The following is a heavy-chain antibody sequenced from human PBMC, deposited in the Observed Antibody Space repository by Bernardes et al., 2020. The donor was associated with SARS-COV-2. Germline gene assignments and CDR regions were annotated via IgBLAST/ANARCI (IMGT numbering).Heavy chain of an antibody. CDR3: ASVTWSQRDDFDV. V-gene: IGHV1-2*02. D-gene: IGHD3-3*01. Sequence: ASMKVSCKASGYTFTDYYLHWVRQAPGQGLEWMGWIHPSSGDTTYAQNFQGRVTMTRDTSISTGYMELTRLTSDDTALYYCASVTWSQRDDFDVWGQGTTVTVSS. J-gene: IGHJ6*02. CDR2: IHPSSGDT. CDR1: GYTFTDYY.